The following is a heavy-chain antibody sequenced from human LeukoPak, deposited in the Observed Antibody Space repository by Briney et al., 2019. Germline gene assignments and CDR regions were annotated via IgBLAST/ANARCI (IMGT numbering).Heavy chain of an antibody. CDR3: ARRPLLRFSNCFDP. D-gene: IGHD3-3*01. CDR2: INHSGST. J-gene: IGHJ5*02. CDR1: GGSFSGYY. V-gene: IGHV4-34*01. Sequence: PSETLSLTCAVYGGSFSGYYWSWIRQPPGKGLEWIGEINHSGSTNYNPSLKSRVTISVDTSKNQFSLKLSSVTAADTAVYYCARRPLLRFSNCFDPWGQGTLVTVSS.